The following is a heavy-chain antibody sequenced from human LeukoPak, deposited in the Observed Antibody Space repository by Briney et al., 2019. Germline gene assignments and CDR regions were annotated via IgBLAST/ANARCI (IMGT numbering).Heavy chain of an antibody. CDR2: IIPIFGTA. Sequence: SVKVSCKAFEGTFSSYAISWVRQAPGQGLEWMGGIIPIFGTANYAQKFQGRVTITTDESTSTAYMELSSLRSEDTAVYYCARESSGWYLGFDYWGQGTLVTVSS. CDR1: EGTFSSYA. J-gene: IGHJ4*02. V-gene: IGHV1-69*05. D-gene: IGHD6-19*01. CDR3: ARESSGWYLGFDY.